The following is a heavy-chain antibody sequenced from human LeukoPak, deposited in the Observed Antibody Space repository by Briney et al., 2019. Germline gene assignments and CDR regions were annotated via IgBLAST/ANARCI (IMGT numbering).Heavy chain of an antibody. V-gene: IGHV4-59*01. Sequence: SETLSLTCTVSGVSISTYYWSRIRQPPGEGLEWIGYMYYSGNSNYNPSLKSRVTISVDTSKNQFSLNLSSVTAADTAVYYCARGKSSFGPWGQGILVTVSS. CDR1: GVSISTYY. CDR2: MYYSGNS. J-gene: IGHJ5*02. CDR3: ARGKSSFGP.